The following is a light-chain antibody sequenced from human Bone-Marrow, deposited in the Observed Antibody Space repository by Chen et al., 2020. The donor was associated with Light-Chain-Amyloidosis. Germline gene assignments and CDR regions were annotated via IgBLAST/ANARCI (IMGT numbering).Light chain of an antibody. CDR2: GVG. V-gene: IGLV2-14*01. J-gene: IGLJ3*02. CDR3: SSYTSSGTWV. Sequence: QSALTHPASVSGSPGQSTTLSCPGTRSDAGGYNFVSWYQPYPGKAPLHMIYGVGDRPAGVSNRFSGSKSGNTASLTISGLQAEDEADYYCSSYTSSGTWVFGGGTKLTVL. CDR1: RSDAGGYNF.